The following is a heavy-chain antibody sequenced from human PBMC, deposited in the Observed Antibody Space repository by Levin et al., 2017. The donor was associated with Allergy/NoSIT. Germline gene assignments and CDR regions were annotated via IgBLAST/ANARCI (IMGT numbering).Heavy chain of an antibody. CDR3: ASHGDYEVYWYFDL. CDR1: GGTFSSYA. D-gene: IGHD4-17*01. V-gene: IGHV1-69*13. CDR2: IIPIFGTA. Sequence: GASVKVSCKASGGTFSSYAISWVRQAPGQGLEWMGGIIPIFGTANYAQKFQGRVTITADESTSTAYMELSSLRSEDTAVYYCASHGDYEVYWYFDLWGRGTLVTVSS. J-gene: IGHJ2*01.